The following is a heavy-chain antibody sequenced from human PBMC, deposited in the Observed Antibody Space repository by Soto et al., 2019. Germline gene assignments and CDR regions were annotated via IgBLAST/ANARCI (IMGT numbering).Heavy chain of an antibody. CDR2: ISAYDFTM. CDR3: ARDRDGYDGY. CDR1: GFTFSDYS. Sequence: PGGSLRLSCAASGFTFSDYSMGWIRQTPGKGLEWVSYISAYDFTMYYAESVKGRFTISRDNAKNSLDLQMNRLSVEDSAVYYCARDRDGYDGYWGQGTLVTVSS. V-gene: IGHV3-11*01. D-gene: IGHD5-12*01. J-gene: IGHJ4*01.